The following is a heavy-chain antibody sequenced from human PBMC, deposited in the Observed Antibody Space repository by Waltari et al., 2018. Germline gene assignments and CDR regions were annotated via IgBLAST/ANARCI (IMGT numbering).Heavy chain of an antibody. J-gene: IGHJ6*02. D-gene: IGHD4-17*01. CDR1: GGSISSSY. CDR2: IYYSGST. CDR3: ARDLGYGDYVLSYYYYGMDV. Sequence: QVQLQESGPGLVKPSETLSLTCTVSGGSISSSYWSWIRQPPGQGLEWIGYIYYSGSTNYNPSLKSRVTISVDTSKNQFSLKLSSVTAADTAVYYCARDLGYGDYVLSYYYYGMDVWGQGTTVTVSS. V-gene: IGHV4-59*01.